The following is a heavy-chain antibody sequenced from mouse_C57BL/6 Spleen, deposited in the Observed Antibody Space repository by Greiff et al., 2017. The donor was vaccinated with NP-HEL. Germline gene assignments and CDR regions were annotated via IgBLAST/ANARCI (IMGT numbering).Heavy chain of an antibody. CDR3: ARSPCTAGSSPGYFDY. CDR1: GYTFTDYN. J-gene: IGHJ2*01. V-gene: IGHV1-22*01. CDR2: INPNNGGT. D-gene: IGHD1-1*01. Sequence: EVKLMESGPELVKPGASVKMSCKASGYTFTDYNMHWVKQSHGKSLEWIGDINPNNGGTSYNQKFKGKATLTVNKSSSTAYMELRSLTSEDSAVYYCARSPCTAGSSPGYFDYWGQGTTLTVSS.